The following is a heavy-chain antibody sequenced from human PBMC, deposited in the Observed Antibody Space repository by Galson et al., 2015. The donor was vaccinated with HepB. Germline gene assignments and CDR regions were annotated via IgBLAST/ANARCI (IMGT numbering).Heavy chain of an antibody. J-gene: IGHJ5*02. CDR2: IYYSGST. Sequence: SETLSLTCTVSGDSISTYYWSWIRQPPGKGLEWIGYIYYSGSTNYNPSLKSRVTISVDTSKNQFSLKLSSVTAADTAVYYCASGSGYDRGWFDPWGQGTLVTVSS. CDR1: GDSISTYY. V-gene: IGHV4-59*01. D-gene: IGHD5-12*01. CDR3: ASGSGYDRGWFDP.